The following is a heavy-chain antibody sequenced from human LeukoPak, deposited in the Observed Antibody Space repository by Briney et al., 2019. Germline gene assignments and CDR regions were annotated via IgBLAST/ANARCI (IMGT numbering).Heavy chain of an antibody. D-gene: IGHD2-15*01. J-gene: IGHJ5*02. CDR3: AKDRGYCSGGSCSRFDP. CDR2: ISGSGGST. V-gene: IGHV3-23*01. CDR1: GFTFSSYA. Sequence: GASLRLSCAASGFTFSSYAMSWVRQAPGKGLEWVSAISGSGGSTYYADSVKGRFAISRDNSKNTLYLQMNSLRAEDTAVYYCAKDRGYCSGGSCSRFDPWGQGTLVTVSS.